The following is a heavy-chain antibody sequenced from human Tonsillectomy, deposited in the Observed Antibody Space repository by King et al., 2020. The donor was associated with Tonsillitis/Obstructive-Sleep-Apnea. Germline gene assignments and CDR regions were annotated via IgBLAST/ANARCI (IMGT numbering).Heavy chain of an antibody. CDR2: ISSSSSTI. V-gene: IGHV3-48*02. Sequence: VQLVESGGGLVQPGGSLRLSCAASGFTFSSYSMNWVRQAPGKGLEWVSYISSSSSTIYYADSVKGRFTISRDNAKNSLYLQMNSLRDEDTAVYFCARGPFEVVPAAMDFHYWGPGTLVAVSS. D-gene: IGHD2-2*01. CDR3: ARGPFEVVPAAMDFHY. CDR1: GFTFSSYS. J-gene: IGHJ4*02.